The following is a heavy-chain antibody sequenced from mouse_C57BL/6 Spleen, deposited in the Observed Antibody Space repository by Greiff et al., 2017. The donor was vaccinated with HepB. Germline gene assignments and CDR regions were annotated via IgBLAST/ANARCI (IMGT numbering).Heavy chain of an antibody. D-gene: IGHD1-1*01. CDR2: IYPGSGNT. J-gene: IGHJ3*01. V-gene: IGHV1-66*01. Sequence: VQLQQSGPELVKPGASVKISCKASGYSFTSYYIHWVKQRPGQGLEWIGWIYPGSGNTKYNEKFKGKATLTADTSSSTAYMQLSSLTSEDSAVYYCARSYGSSLFAYWGQGTLVTVSA. CDR3: ARSYGSSLFAY. CDR1: GYSFTSYY.